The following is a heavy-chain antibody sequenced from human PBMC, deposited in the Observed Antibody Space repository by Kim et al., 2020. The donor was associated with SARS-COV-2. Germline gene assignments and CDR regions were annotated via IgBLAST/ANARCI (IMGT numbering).Heavy chain of an antibody. J-gene: IGHJ6*02. Sequence: SETLSLTCTVSGGSMRNYHWSWIRQAPGKGLEYIGDIYYSGSPEYNPSLKSRVTISLDTSKKLLSLQLTSVTDTDAAVYYCARDGGGPGGVGLDVWGQGTTVTVS. D-gene: IGHD3-16*01. CDR1: GGSMRNYH. CDR3: ARDGGGPGGVGLDV. V-gene: IGHV4-59*12. CDR2: IYYSGSP.